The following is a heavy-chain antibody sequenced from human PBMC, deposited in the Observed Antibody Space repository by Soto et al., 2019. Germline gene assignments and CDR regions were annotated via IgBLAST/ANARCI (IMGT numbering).Heavy chain of an antibody. J-gene: IGHJ1*01. Sequence: SETLSLTCAVSGYSISSGYYWGWIRQPPGKGLEWIGSIYHSGSTYYNPSLKSRVTISVDRSQKQFSLRLGSVTAADTAVYYCAVGYCSSSSCSREYYQHWGQGTLVTVSS. D-gene: IGHD2-2*01. V-gene: IGHV4-38-2*01. CDR1: GYSISSGYY. CDR2: IYHSGST. CDR3: AVGYCSSSSCSREYYQH.